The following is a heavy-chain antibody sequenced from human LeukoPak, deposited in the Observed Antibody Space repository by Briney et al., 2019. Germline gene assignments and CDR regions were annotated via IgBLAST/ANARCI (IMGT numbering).Heavy chain of an antibody. Sequence: PSETLSLTCAVYGGSFSGYYWSWIRQPPGKGLEWIGEINHSGSTNYNPSLKSRVTISVDTSKNQFSLKLSSVTAADTAVYYCARVKGDTAMVSDYWGQGTLVTVSS. CDR3: ARVKGDTAMVSDY. CDR1: GGSFSGYY. D-gene: IGHD5-18*01. J-gene: IGHJ4*02. CDR2: INHSGST. V-gene: IGHV4-34*01.